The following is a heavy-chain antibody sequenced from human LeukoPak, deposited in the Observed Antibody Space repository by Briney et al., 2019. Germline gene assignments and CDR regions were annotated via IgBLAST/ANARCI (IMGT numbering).Heavy chain of an antibody. CDR2: IYYSGRP. CDR3: ARNFGGNYEMENRFDP. D-gene: IGHD4-23*01. V-gene: IGHV4-59*08. Sequence: SQTRSPTCTVATRSTSTFYSSWIRHPPGEVIEWIGYIYYSGRPNYNPSLMRRVTISVDTSKNQFSLKVRSVTAADTAVYYCARNFGGNYEMENRFDPWGQGTLVTVSS. J-gene: IGHJ5*02. CDR1: TRSTSTFY.